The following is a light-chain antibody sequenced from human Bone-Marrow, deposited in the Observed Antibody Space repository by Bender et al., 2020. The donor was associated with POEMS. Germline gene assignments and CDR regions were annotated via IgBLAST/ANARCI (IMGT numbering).Light chain of an antibody. CDR1: SPNIGAHA. CDR3: AVWDDSLTGRV. J-gene: IGLJ3*02. Sequence: QSVLTQPPSASGTPGQRVTIPCSGGSPNIGAHAVTWYHHLPGTAPKLLIYSSHRRPSAVPDRFSGSRSGTSASLAISGRQTEDEADYYCAVWDDSLTGRVVGGGTKLTVL. CDR2: SSH. V-gene: IGLV1-44*01.